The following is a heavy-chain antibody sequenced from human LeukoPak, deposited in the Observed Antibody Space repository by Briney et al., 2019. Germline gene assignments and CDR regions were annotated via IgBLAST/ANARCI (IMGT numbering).Heavy chain of an antibody. D-gene: IGHD2-15*01. V-gene: IGHV3-49*04. CDR3: TRARIVVVVAAYYFDY. CDR1: GFTFGDYA. Sequence: GRSLRLSCTASGFTFGDYAVSWVRQAPGKGLEWVGFIRSKAYGGTTEYAASVRGRFTISRDDSKRIAYLQMNSLKTEDTAVYYCTRARIVVVVAAYYFDYWGQGTLVTVSS. CDR2: IRSKAYGGTT. J-gene: IGHJ4*02.